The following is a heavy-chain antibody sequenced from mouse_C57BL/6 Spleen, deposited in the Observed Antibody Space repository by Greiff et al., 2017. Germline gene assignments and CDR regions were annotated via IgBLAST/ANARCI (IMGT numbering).Heavy chain of an antibody. J-gene: IGHJ4*01. CDR3: ARQAATDYYAMDD. CDR2: ISSGGSYT. CDR1: GFTFSSYG. V-gene: IGHV5-6*01. D-gene: IGHD6-1*01. Sequence: EVKLVESGGDLVKPGGSLKLSCAASGFTFSSYGMSWVRQTPDKRLEWVATISSGGSYTYYPDSVKGRFTISRDNAKNTLYLQMSSLKSEDTAMYYCARQAATDYYAMDDWGQGTSVTVSS.